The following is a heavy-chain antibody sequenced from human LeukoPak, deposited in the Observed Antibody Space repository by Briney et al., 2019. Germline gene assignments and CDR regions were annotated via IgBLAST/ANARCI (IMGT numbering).Heavy chain of an antibody. J-gene: IGHJ4*02. D-gene: IGHD3-22*01. CDR1: AFTFRSYG. V-gene: IGHV3-30*02. Sequence: GGSLRLSCAASAFTFRSYGMHWVRQAPGKGLEWVAFIRYHGSDKYYADSVKDRFTISRDNSKNTPYLQMNSLRAEDTAVYYCARPLPTNGYYFPFDYWGQGTLVTVSS. CDR2: IRYHGSDK. CDR3: ARPLPTNGYYFPFDY.